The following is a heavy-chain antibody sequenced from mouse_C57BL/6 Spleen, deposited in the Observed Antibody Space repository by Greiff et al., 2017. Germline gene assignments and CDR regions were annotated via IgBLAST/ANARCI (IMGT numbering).Heavy chain of an antibody. Sequence: EVQLQQSGPELVKPGDSVKLSCKASGYSFTGYFMNWVMQSPGKSLEWIGRINPYNGDTFYNQKFKGKATLTVDKSSSTAHMELRSLTSEDSAVYYCARNGSSYWYFDVWGTGTTVTVSS. V-gene: IGHV1-20*01. CDR1: GYSFTGYF. D-gene: IGHD1-1*01. J-gene: IGHJ1*03. CDR2: INPYNGDT. CDR3: ARNGSSYWYFDV.